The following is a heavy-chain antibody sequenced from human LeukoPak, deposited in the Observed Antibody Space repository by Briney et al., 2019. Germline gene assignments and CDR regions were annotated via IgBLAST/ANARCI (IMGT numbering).Heavy chain of an antibody. D-gene: IGHD1-7*01. Sequence: GGSLRLSCAASGFTFSRYAMHWVRQAPGKGLEWVAIISFDGSNKDNADSVKGRFTISRDDSKNTLYLQMNSLRLEDTAVYYCARANSGWSRYYYYYGIDVWGQGTTVTVSS. CDR1: GFTFSRYA. V-gene: IGHV3-30-3*01. CDR3: ARANSGWSRYYYYYGIDV. CDR2: ISFDGSNK. J-gene: IGHJ6*02.